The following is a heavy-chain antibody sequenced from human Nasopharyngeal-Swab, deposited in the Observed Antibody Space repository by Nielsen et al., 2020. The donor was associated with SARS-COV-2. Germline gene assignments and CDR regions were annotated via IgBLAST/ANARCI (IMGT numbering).Heavy chain of an antibody. J-gene: IGHJ4*02. CDR3: AKVRRRYYYDSSGYYDY. Sequence: GASLETSRASSGFTFSSYAMSWARQAPGKGLGLASAISGSGGRTYYADSVKGRFAVSRDNSKNTLYLQMNSLRAEDTAVYYCAKVRRRYYYDSSGYYDYWGQGTLVTVSS. CDR1: GFTFSSYA. D-gene: IGHD3-22*01. V-gene: IGHV3-23*01. CDR2: ISGSGGRT.